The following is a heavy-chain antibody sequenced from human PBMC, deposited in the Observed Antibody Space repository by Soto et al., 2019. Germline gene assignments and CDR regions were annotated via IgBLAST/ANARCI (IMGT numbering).Heavy chain of an antibody. CDR3: ARTLWDGMDV. Sequence: QVQLVQSGAEVKKPGSSVKVSCKASGGTFSSYTISWVRQAPGQGLEWMGRIIAILGIANYSQKFQGRVTITADKSTSTAYLELSSLTYEATAVYYCARTLWDGMDVWGHGTTVTVSS. V-gene: IGHV1-69*02. CDR1: GGTFSSYT. J-gene: IGHJ6*02. CDR2: IIAILGIA. D-gene: IGHD3-10*01.